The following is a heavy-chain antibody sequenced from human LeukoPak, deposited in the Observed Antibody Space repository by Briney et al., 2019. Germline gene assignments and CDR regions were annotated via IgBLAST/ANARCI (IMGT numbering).Heavy chain of an antibody. CDR2: IKQDGSEK. V-gene: IGHV3-7*01. Sequence: HTGGSLRLSCAASGFTFGSYWMSWVRQAPGKGLEWVANIKQDGSEKYYVDSVKGRFTISRDNAKNSLYLQTNSLRAEDTAVYYCASIFYSIDYIFDYWGQGTLVTVSS. CDR1: GFTFGSYW. CDR3: ASIFYSIDYIFDY. J-gene: IGHJ4*02. D-gene: IGHD3-22*01.